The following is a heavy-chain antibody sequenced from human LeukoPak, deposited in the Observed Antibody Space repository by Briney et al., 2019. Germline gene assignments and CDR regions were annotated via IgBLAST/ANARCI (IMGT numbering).Heavy chain of an antibody. Sequence: SETLSLTCAVYGGSFSGYYWSWIRQPPGKGLEWIGYIYYSGSTYYNPSLKSRVTISVDTSKNQFSLKLSSVTAADTAVYYCARSGYCSSTSCYTVDYYYMDVWGKGTTVTVSS. D-gene: IGHD2-2*02. V-gene: IGHV4-30-4*08. CDR1: GGSFSGYY. CDR2: IYYSGST. CDR3: ARSGYCSSTSCYTVDYYYMDV. J-gene: IGHJ6*03.